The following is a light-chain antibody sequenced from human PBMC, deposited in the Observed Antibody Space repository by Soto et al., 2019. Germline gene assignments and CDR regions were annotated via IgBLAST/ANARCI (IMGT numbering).Light chain of an antibody. CDR1: SSDVGAWKY. J-gene: IGLJ2*01. Sequence: QSALTQPASVSGSPGQSITISCTGTSSDVGAWKYVSWYQQYPGKAPRLLISEVSIRPSGVSNRFSGSKSGNTASLTISGVQAEDEADYHCNSYTSTGTVVFGGGTKLTVL. CDR2: EVS. V-gene: IGLV2-14*01. CDR3: NSYTSTGTVV.